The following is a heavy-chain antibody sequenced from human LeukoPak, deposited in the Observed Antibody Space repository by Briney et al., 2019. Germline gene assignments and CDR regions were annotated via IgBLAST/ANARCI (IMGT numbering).Heavy chain of an antibody. CDR2: ISGSGGST. J-gene: IGHJ3*02. D-gene: IGHD2-21*02. V-gene: IGHV3-23*01. CDR3: RMVTAITGDDAFDI. Sequence: GGSLRLSCAASGFTFSSYAMSWVRQAPGRGLEWVSAISGSGGSTYYADSVKGRFTISRDNSKNTLYLQMNSLRAEDTAVYYCRMVTAITGDDAFDIWGQGTMVTVSS. CDR1: GFTFSSYA.